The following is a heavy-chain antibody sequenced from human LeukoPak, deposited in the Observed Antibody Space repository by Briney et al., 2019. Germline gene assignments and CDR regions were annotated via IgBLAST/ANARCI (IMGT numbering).Heavy chain of an antibody. CDR3: ARQGSERWLQSRAFDI. CDR2: IYYSGST. CDR1: GGSISSYY. V-gene: IGHV4-59*08. D-gene: IGHD5-24*01. Sequence: SETLSLTCTVSGGSISSYYWSWIRQPPGEGLEWIGYIYYSGSTNYNPSLKSRVTISVDTSKNQFPLKLSSVTAADTAVYYCARQGSERWLQSRAFDIWGQGTMVTGSS. J-gene: IGHJ3*02.